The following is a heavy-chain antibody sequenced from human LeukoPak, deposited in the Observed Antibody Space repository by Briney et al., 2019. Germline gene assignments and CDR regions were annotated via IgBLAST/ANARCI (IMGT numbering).Heavy chain of an antibody. CDR2: ISYDGSNK. CDR3: ARDGGYDFWSGYFDY. Sequence: PGGSLRLSCAASGFTFSSYAMHWVRQAPGKGLEWVAVISYDGSNKYYADSVKGRFTISRDNSKNTLYLQMNSLRAEDTAVYYCARDGGYDFWSGYFDYWGQGTLVTVSS. J-gene: IGHJ4*02. CDR1: GFTFSSYA. V-gene: IGHV3-30-3*01. D-gene: IGHD3-3*01.